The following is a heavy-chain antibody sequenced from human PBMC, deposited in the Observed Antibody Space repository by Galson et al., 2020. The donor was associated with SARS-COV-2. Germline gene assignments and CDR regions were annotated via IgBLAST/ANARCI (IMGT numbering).Heavy chain of an antibody. CDR2: ISSSGSTI. CDR3: ARDLASFHGSGSSPYYSYYVMDV. CDR1: GFTFSDYY. D-gene: IGHD3-10*01. Sequence: KIGESLKISCAASGFTFSDYYMSWIRQAPGKGLEWVSYISSSGSTIYYADSVKGRFTIPRDNAKNSLYLQMNSLRAEDTAVYYCARDLASFHGSGSSPYYSYYVMDVWGQGTTVTVSS. J-gene: IGHJ6*02. V-gene: IGHV3-11*01.